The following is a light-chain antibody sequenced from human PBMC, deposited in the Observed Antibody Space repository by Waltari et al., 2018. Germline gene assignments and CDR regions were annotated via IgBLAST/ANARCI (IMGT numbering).Light chain of an antibody. CDR3: HQTRSLPDT. V-gene: IGKV1-39*01. CDR2: GAF. Sequence: DIRMTQSPSSLSASVGDRVTITCRASQSLSNYLNWYQHKAGEAPKLLIHGAFNLQSGVPSRFSGSGSGTDFTLTISSLQPEDVATYYCHQTRSLPDTFGQGTKLEI. CDR1: QSLSNY. J-gene: IGKJ2*01.